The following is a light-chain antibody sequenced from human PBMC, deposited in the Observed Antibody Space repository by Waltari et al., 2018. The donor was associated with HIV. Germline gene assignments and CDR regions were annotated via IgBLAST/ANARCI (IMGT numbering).Light chain of an antibody. J-gene: IGLJ3*02. CDR1: TSNIETQW. V-gene: IGLV1-47*01. CDR2: RTY. Sequence: QSVLTQPPSASGTPGQTVTISCSGSTSNIETQWVYWYQQLPGTAPKLLIYRTYERPAGVPERFSVSKSGASASLVISGLRSEDEADYYCEAWDSTLKETLFGGGTKLTVL. CDR3: EAWDSTLKETL.